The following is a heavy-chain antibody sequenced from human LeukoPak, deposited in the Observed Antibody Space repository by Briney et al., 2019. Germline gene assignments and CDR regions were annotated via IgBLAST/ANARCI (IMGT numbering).Heavy chain of an antibody. D-gene: IGHD4-17*01. CDR2: IYYSGST. Sequence: PSETLSLTCTVSGGSTSSYYWSWIRQPPGKGLEWIGYIYYSGSTNYNPSLKSRVTISVDTSKNQFSLKLSSVTAADTAVYYCASFDYGDYVNDAFDIWGQGTMVTVSS. J-gene: IGHJ3*02. CDR1: GGSTSSYY. V-gene: IGHV4-59*01. CDR3: ASFDYGDYVNDAFDI.